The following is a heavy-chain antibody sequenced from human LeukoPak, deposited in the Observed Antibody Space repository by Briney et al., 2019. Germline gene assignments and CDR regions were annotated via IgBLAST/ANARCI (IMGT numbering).Heavy chain of an antibody. CDR1: GFTFINYV. D-gene: IGHD3-10*01. CDR3: ARDGFGGATDGFDI. J-gene: IGHJ3*02. V-gene: IGHV3-30*19. CDR2: ILSDGSKE. Sequence: GGSLRLSCAASGFTFINYVMTWVRKAPGKGLEGVAVILSDGSKEVYTASVKGRFTISRANSKNTLYLQMNSLRLEDTATYSCARDGFGGATDGFDIWGQGAMVTVSS.